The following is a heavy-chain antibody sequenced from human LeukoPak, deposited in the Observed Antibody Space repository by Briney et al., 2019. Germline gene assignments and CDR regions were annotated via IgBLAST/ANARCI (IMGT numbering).Heavy chain of an antibody. CDR3: ARAPPAYCGGDCYYNWFDP. V-gene: IGHV4-59*01. J-gene: IGHJ5*02. CDR1: GGSISSYY. Sequence: PSETLSLTCTVSGGSISSYYWSWIRQPPGKGLEWIGYIYYSGSTNYNPSLNSRVTISVDTSKNQFSLKLSSVTAADTAVYYCARAPPAYCGGDCYYNWFDPWGQGTLVTVSS. CDR2: IYYSGST. D-gene: IGHD2-21*02.